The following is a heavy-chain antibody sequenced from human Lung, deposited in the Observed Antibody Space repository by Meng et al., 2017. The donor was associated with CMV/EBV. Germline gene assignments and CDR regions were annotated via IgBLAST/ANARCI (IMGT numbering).Heavy chain of an antibody. V-gene: IGHV3-73*01. CDR3: TKYSPLLWYFDL. Sequence: APRFTFSGAAMHWVRQASGKGLEWVGRIRSKANSYATAYAASVKGRFTISRDDSKNAAYLQMNSLKTEDTAVYYCTKYSPLLWYFDLWGRGTLVTVSS. CDR1: RFTFSGAA. CDR2: IRSKANSYAT. D-gene: IGHD4-11*01. J-gene: IGHJ2*01.